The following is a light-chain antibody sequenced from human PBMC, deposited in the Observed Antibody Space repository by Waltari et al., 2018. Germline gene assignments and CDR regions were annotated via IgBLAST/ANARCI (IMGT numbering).Light chain of an antibody. Sequence: DIQMTQSPSSLSASVGDRVTITCRASQIISSHLNWYQQKPGKAPNLLIYATSTLQSGVPSRFSCSRSGTDFTLTISNLQPEDFATYYCQQSYSMWTFGQGTKVEIK. CDR3: QQSYSMWT. CDR2: ATS. J-gene: IGKJ1*01. CDR1: QIISSH. V-gene: IGKV1-39*01.